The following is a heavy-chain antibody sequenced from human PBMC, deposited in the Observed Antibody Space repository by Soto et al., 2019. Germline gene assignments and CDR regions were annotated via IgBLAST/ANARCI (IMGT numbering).Heavy chain of an antibody. D-gene: IGHD4-4*01. CDR2: ISYDGSNK. Sequence: GGSLRLSCAASGFTFSSYAMHWVRQAPGKGLEWVAVISYDGSNKYYADSVKGRFTISRDNSKNTLYLQMNSLRAEDTAVYYCARGLDVYSVRPTQFDYWGQGT. V-gene: IGHV3-30-3*01. CDR3: ARGLDVYSVRPTQFDY. J-gene: IGHJ4*02. CDR1: GFTFSSYA.